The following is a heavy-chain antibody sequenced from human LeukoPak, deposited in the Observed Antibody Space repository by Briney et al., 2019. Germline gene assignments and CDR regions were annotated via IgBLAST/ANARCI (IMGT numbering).Heavy chain of an antibody. V-gene: IGHV1-69*04. CDR3: ARARWYIVGATTGYVDY. Sequence: SVKVSCKASGGTFSSYAISWVRQAPGQGLEWMGRIIPIFGIANYARKFQGRVTITADKSTSTAYMELSSLRSEDTAVYYCARARWYIVGATTGYVDYWGQGTLVTVSS. CDR1: GGTFSSYA. D-gene: IGHD1-26*01. CDR2: IIPIFGIA. J-gene: IGHJ4*02.